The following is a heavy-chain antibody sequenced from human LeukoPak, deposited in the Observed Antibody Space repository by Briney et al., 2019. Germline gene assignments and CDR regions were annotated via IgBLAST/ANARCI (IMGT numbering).Heavy chain of an antibody. CDR1: GGTFSSYG. Sequence: ASVKVSCKASGGTFSSYGISWVRQAPGQGLEWMGWISAYNGNTNYAQKLQGRVTMTTDTSTSTAYMELRSLRSDDTAVYYCAREGGTMVRGPFDYWGQGTLVTVSS. J-gene: IGHJ4*02. V-gene: IGHV1-18*01. CDR3: AREGGTMVRGPFDY. CDR2: ISAYNGNT. D-gene: IGHD3-10*01.